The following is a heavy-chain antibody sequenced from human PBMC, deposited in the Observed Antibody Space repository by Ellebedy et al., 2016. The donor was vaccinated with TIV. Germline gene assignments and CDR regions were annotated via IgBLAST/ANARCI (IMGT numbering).Heavy chain of an antibody. V-gene: IGHV3-30*04. CDR3: ARDWFENIGSIVLVTSPDY. D-gene: IGHD2-21*02. J-gene: IGHJ4*02. CDR2: ILKDGSNK. CDR1: GFTFSTYA. Sequence: PGGSLRLSCAASGFTFSTYAMDWIRQTPGEGLEWVATILKDGSNKYYADSVKGRFTISRDNSKNTLYLQMNNLRLEDTSIYYCARDWFENIGSIVLVTSPDYWGQGTLVTVSP.